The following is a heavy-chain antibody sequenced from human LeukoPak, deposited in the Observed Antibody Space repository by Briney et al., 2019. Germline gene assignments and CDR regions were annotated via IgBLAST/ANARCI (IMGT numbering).Heavy chain of an antibody. CDR2: INSDGSST. V-gene: IGHV3-74*01. D-gene: IGHD3-22*01. CDR3: ASLYYYGSSGYLPFDY. J-gene: IGHJ4*02. Sequence: GGSLRLSCAASGFTFSSYWMHWVRQAPGKGLVWVSRINSDGSSTSYADSVKGRFTISRDNAKNTLYLQMNSLRAEDTAVYYCASLYYYGSSGYLPFDYWGQGTLVTVSS. CDR1: GFTFSSYW.